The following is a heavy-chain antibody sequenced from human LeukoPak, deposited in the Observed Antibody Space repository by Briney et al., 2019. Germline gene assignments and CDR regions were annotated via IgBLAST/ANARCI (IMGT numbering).Heavy chain of an antibody. CDR1: GFTFSSYG. J-gene: IGHJ4*02. CDR2: IWYDGSNK. V-gene: IGHV3-33*06. CDR3: AKRGGAWDLDY. Sequence: PGGSLRLSCAASGFTFSSYGMHWVRQAPGKGLEWVAVIWYDGSNKYYADSVKGRFTISRDNSQNTLYLQLNSLRAEDTAVYYCAKRGGAWDLDYWGQGTLVTVSS. D-gene: IGHD1-26*01.